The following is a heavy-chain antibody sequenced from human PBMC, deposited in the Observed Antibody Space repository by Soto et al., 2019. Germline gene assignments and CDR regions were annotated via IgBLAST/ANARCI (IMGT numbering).Heavy chain of an antibody. D-gene: IGHD6-19*01. CDR3: ARMYSSGSGWFHP. CDR1: GYSITAGGYY. J-gene: IGHJ5*02. Sequence: SETLSLTCFVSGYSITAGGYYWSWIRHPPGKGLEWIGSFYSSGSIIYNPSLRSRVSISGDTSSNQFSMSLTSVTAADTARYYCARMYSSGSGWFHPWGQGTLVTVSS. CDR2: FYSSGSI. V-gene: IGHV4-39*07.